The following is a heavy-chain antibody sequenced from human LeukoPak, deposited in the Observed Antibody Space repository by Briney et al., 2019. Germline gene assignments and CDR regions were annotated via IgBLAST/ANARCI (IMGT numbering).Heavy chain of an antibody. V-gene: IGHV1-2*02. CDR1: GYTFTGYY. CDR2: INPNSSGT. D-gene: IGHD2-15*01. Sequence: ASVKVSCKASGYTFTGYYMHWVRQAPGQGLAWMGWINPNSSGTNYAQKFQGRVTMTRDTSISTAYMELSRLRSDDTAVYYCARSGYCSGGSCYISNYWGQGTLVTVSS. CDR3: ARSGYCSGGSCYISNY. J-gene: IGHJ4*02.